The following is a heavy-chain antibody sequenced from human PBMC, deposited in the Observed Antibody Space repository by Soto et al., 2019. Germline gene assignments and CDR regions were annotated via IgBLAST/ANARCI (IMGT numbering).Heavy chain of an antibody. J-gene: IGHJ4*02. CDR2: ISYDGSNK. CDR1: GFTFSSYA. CDR3: AREGPIKYYFDY. Sequence: ESGGGVVQPGRSLRLSCAASGFTFSSYAMHWVRQAPGKGLEWVAVISYDGSNKYYADSVKGRFTISRDNSKNTLYLQMNSLRAEDTAVYYCAREGPIKYYFDYWGQGTLVTVSS. V-gene: IGHV3-30-3*01.